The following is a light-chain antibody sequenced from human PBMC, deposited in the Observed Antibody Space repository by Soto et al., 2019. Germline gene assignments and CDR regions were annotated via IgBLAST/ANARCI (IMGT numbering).Light chain of an antibody. V-gene: IGLV1-44*01. Sequence: QSVLTQPPSASGTPGQTVTISCSGSTSNIGSHYVHWYQQLPGTAPKLLIHRINQRPSGVPDRFSGSKSGTSASLAISGLQSEDEADYYCAAWDDSLNGPVFGGGTKLTVL. J-gene: IGLJ2*01. CDR2: RIN. CDR1: TSNIGSHY. CDR3: AAWDDSLNGPV.